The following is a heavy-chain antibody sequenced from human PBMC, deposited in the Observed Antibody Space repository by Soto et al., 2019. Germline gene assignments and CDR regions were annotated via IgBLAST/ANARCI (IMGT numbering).Heavy chain of an antibody. CDR1: GGAITSSKW. D-gene: IGHD6-13*01. J-gene: IGHJ4*02. CDR3: ARASATIAAGAIFDY. Sequence: QVQLQESGPGLVKPSGTLFLTCADSGGAITSSKWCSWVRQPPGKCLVWIGEIYQSGSTNYHTSRKSRVRMSVDKSRNQFSLKLTSVSAADTAVYYCARASATIAAGAIFDYWGQGTLVTVSS. V-gene: IGHV4-4*02. CDR2: IYQSGST.